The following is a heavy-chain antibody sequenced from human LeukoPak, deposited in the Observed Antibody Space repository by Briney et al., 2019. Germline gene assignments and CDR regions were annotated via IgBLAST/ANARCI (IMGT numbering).Heavy chain of an antibody. J-gene: IGHJ4*02. CDR3: ASYDSSGYYHYFDY. CDR2: IYSGGST. V-gene: IGHV3-53*01. Sequence: GGSLRLSCAVSGFTVSSNYMSWVRQAPGKGLEWVSIIYSGGSTYYADSVKGRFTITRDNSKNTLYLQMNSLRAEDTAVYYCASYDSSGYYHYFDYWGQGTLVTVST. CDR1: GFTVSSNY. D-gene: IGHD3-22*01.